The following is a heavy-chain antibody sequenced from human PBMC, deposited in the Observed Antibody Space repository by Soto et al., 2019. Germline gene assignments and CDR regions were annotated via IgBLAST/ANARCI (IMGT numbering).Heavy chain of an antibody. CDR1: GGSISSGDYY. Sequence: QVQLQESGPGLVKPSQTLSLTCTVSGGSISSGDYYWSWIRQPPGKGLEWIGYIYYSGSTYYNPSLKSRVTVSVNRAKDNSSRKMSSVAAADTAVYFCARDRWANYDFCCGYEAHNFHLWGRGTMVPVSS. CDR3: ARDRWANYDFCCGYEAHNFHL. J-gene: IGHJ2*01. D-gene: IGHD3-3*01. CDR2: IYYSGST. V-gene: IGHV4-30-4*01.